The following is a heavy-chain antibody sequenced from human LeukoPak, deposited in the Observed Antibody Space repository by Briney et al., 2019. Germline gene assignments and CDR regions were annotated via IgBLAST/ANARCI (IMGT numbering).Heavy chain of an antibody. D-gene: IGHD6-13*01. J-gene: IGHJ4*02. CDR2: IIPIFGTA. CDR3: ATPRIAAAGLFDS. Sequence: SVKVSRKASVGTLSRYAISGVRPAPGRGVEWMGGIIPIFGTANYAQKFQSRVTITTDESTSTAYMELSSLRSEDTAVYYCATPRIAAAGLFDSWGQGTLVTVSS. CDR1: VGTLSRYA. V-gene: IGHV1-69*05.